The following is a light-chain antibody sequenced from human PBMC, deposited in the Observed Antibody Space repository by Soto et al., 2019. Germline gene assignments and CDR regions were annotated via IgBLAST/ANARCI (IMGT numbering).Light chain of an antibody. Sequence: DIQMTQSPSSLAASVGDRVTITCRASQCIGNGLSWFQQKPGKAPKRLIYAASTLQSGVPSRFSGSGSGTECTLTISSLQPEDFATYSCRRHNDYPITFGQGTRLEIK. CDR1: QCIGNG. V-gene: IGKV1-17*01. J-gene: IGKJ5*01. CDR2: AAS. CDR3: RRHNDYPIT.